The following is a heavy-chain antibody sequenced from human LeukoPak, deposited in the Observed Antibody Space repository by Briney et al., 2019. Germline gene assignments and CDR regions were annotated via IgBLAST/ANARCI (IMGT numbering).Heavy chain of an antibody. CDR3: ARASYYGDY. J-gene: IGHJ4*02. CDR2: IYTSGST. Sequence: SETLSLTCAVYGGSFSGYYWSWIRQPAGKGLEWIGRIYTSGSTNYNPSLKSRVTISVDTSKNQFSLKLSSVTAADTAVYYFARASYYGDYWGQGTLVTVSS. V-gene: IGHV4-59*10. D-gene: IGHD4-17*01. CDR1: GGSFSGYY.